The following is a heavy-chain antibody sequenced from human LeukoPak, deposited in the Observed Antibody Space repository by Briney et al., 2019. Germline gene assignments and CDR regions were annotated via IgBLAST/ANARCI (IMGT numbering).Heavy chain of an antibody. V-gene: IGHV1-18*01. Sequence: ASVKVSCKASGYTFTSYGISWVRQAPGQGLERMGWISAYNGNTNYAQKLQGRVTMTTDKSTSTAYMELSSLRSEDTAVYYCARDQRVAVAGTFDPWGQGTLVTVSS. J-gene: IGHJ5*02. CDR3: ARDQRVAVAGTFDP. D-gene: IGHD6-19*01. CDR2: ISAYNGNT. CDR1: GYTFTSYG.